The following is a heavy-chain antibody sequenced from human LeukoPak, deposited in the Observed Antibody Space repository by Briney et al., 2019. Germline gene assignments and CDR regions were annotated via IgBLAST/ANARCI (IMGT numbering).Heavy chain of an antibody. V-gene: IGHV4-39*01. CDR1: GRYIRSSIYY. Sequence: SETLSLTCSVSGRYIRSSIYYGAWIRQPPGKGLEWIGSIYYSGATYYNPSLKSRVTISIDTSKNQFSLKLSSVTAADTAVYYCATPYSGGYHGLDIWGQGTMVTVSS. CDR2: IYYSGAT. J-gene: IGHJ3*02. D-gene: IGHD1-26*01. CDR3: ATPYSGGYHGLDI.